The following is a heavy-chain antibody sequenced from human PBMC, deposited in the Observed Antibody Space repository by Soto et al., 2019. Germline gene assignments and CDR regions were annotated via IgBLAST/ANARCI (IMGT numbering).Heavy chain of an antibody. J-gene: IGHJ1*01. CDR2: IYSGGST. CDR1: GFTVSSNY. V-gene: IGHV3-53*01. Sequence: EVQLVESGGGLIQPGGSLRLSCAASGFTVSSNYMSWVSQAPGKGLEWVSVIYSGGSTYYADSVKGRFTISRDNSKNTLYLQMNSLRAADTAVYYCARDRVESGYPEYFQHWGQGTLVTVSS. D-gene: IGHD3-22*01. CDR3: ARDRVESGYPEYFQH.